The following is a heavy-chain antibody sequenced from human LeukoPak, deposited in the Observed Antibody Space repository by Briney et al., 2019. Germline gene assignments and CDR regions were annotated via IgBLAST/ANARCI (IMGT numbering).Heavy chain of an antibody. CDR3: ASIGFRGYYDRSGYFDY. V-gene: IGHV1-46*01. D-gene: IGHD3-22*01. CDR1: GYTFTSYY. J-gene: IGHJ4*02. CDR2: INPSGGST. Sequence: ASVKVSCKASGYTFTSYYMHWVRQAPGQGLEWMGIINPSGGSTSYAQKFQGRVTMTRDTSTSTVYMELSSLRSEDTAVYYCASIGFRGYYDRSGYFDYWGQGTLVTVSS.